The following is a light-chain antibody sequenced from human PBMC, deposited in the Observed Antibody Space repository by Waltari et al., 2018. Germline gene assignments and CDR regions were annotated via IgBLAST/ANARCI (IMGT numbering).Light chain of an antibody. V-gene: IGKV4-1*01. CDR2: WAS. Sequence: DIVMTQSQDSLALSLGEMATINCKSSQSVLHSSNNKNYLAWYQQKPGQPPNLLSYWASTRESGVPHRFSGSGSGTDFTLTISSLQAEDVAVYYCQQYYNAPLTFGGGTKVEIK. CDR3: QQYYNAPLT. CDR1: QSVLHSSNNKNY. J-gene: IGKJ4*01.